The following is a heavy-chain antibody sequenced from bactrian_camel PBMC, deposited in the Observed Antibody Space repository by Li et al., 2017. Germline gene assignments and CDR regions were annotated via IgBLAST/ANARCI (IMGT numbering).Heavy chain of an antibody. D-gene: IGHD4*01. Sequence: HVQLVESGGGSVQGGGSLRLSCVASGFTGRQDRQYCMGWFRQAPGEEREGVAGIDFDGTTAYADSVKGRFTISQDNANGTLYLQMDSLRPEDTAMYFCGADSPLNTEERFGIATVPTYEGRGTQVTVS. CDR1: GFTGRQDRQYC. V-gene: IGHV3S9*01. J-gene: IGHJ4*01. CDR2: IDFDGTT.